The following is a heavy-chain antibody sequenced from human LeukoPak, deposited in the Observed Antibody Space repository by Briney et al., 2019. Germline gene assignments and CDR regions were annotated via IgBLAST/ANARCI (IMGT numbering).Heavy chain of an antibody. D-gene: IGHD3-3*01. CDR1: GGSISSYY. CDR2: IYYSEST. J-gene: IGHJ3*02. CDR3: ARGVGVEDDAFDI. V-gene: IGHV4-59*01. Sequence: SETLSLTCTVSGGSISSYYWSWIRQPPGKGLEWIGYIYYSESTNYSPSLKSRVTISVDTSKNQFSLKLSSVTAADTAVYYCARGVGVEDDAFDIWGQGTMVTVSS.